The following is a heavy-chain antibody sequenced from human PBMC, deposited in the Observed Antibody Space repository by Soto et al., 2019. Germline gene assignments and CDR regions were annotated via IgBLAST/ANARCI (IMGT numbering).Heavy chain of an antibody. D-gene: IGHD6-19*01. CDR3: ARDRCNGCYGQDTWGMDV. CDR1: GFSISRYW. J-gene: IGHJ6*02. CDR2: IDQDGTEN. Sequence: DVQLVESGGGLVQPGGSLRVSCGASGFSISRYWMSWVRRAPGKGLEWVGNIDQDGTENFYAGSVRGRFTISRDNAMNSLYLQMDTLTAEDTAVYFCARDRCNGCYGQDTWGMDVWGQGTTVTVSS. V-gene: IGHV3-7*05.